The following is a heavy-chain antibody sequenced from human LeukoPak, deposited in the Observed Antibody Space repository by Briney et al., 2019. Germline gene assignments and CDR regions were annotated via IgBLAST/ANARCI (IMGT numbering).Heavy chain of an antibody. CDR2: INQDESEK. J-gene: IGHJ4*02. CDR1: DFPFSVYW. D-gene: IGHD3-3*01. CDR3: ARDRNTDFWSGYYTNYFDY. Sequence: GGSLRLSCAASDFPFSVYWMNWVRQAPGKGLEWVANINQDESEKNYVDSVKGRFTISRDNAKNSLFLQMNSLRAEDTAVYYCARDRNTDFWSGYYTNYFDYWGQGTLVTVSS. V-gene: IGHV3-7*01.